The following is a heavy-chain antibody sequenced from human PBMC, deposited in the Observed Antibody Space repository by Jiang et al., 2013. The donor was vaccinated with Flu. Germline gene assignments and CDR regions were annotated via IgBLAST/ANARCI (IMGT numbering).Heavy chain of an antibody. CDR2: IIPILGIA. Sequence: SGAEVKKPGSSVKVSCKASGGTFSSYAISWVRQAPGQGLEWMGGIIPILGIANYAQKFQGRVTITADKSTSTAYMELSSLRSEDTAVYYCARLSPTTEYSRIASNWYFDLWGRGTLVTVSS. CDR1: GGTFSSYA. V-gene: IGHV1-69*04. D-gene: IGHD6-6*01. J-gene: IGHJ2*01. CDR3: ARLSPTTEYSRIASNWYFDL.